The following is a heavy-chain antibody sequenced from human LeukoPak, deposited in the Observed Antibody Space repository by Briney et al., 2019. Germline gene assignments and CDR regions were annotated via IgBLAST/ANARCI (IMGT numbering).Heavy chain of an antibody. V-gene: IGHV5-51*01. CDR2: IYPVDSNT. J-gene: IGHJ5*02. CDR1: EYSFTNYW. Sequence: GESLKISCKGSEYSFTNYWIGWVRQIPGKGLEWLGMIYPVDSNTRYSPSFQAHVTISADKSISTAYLQWSSLKASDAAVYYCARHQGYFDPWGQGALVTVSS. D-gene: IGHD3-22*01. CDR3: ARHQGYFDP.